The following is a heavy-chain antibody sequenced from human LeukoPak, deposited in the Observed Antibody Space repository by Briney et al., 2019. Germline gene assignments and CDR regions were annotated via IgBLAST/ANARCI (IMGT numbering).Heavy chain of an antibody. V-gene: IGHV1-24*01. D-gene: IGHD5-12*01. CDR1: GYTLTELS. CDR2: FDPEDGET. CDR3: ATSPLATQWLRCHY. Sequence: ASVKVSCKVSGYTLTELSMHWVRQAPGKGLGWMGGFDPEDGETIYAQKFQGRVTMTEDTSTDTAYMELSSLRSEDTAVYYCATSPLATQWLRCHYWGQGTLVTVSS. J-gene: IGHJ4*02.